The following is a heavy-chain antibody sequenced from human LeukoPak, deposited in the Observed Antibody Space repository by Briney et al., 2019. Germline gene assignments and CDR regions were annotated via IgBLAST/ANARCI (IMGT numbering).Heavy chain of an antibody. Sequence: GALRLSCAASGFTFSSYWMSWVRQAPGKGLEWVANIKQDGSEKYYVDSVKGRFTISRDDAKNSLYLQMNSLRAEDTAVYYCAREDIVDGLDPWGQGTLVTVSS. CDR2: IKQDGSEK. CDR1: GFTFSSYW. D-gene: IGHD2-15*01. V-gene: IGHV3-7*01. CDR3: AREDIVDGLDP. J-gene: IGHJ5*02.